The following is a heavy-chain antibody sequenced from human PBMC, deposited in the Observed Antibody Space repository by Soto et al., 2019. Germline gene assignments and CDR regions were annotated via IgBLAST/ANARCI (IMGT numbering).Heavy chain of an antibody. Sequence: LSLTCAVYGGSFSGYYWSLIRHPPGKGLEWIGEINHSGSTNYNPSLKSRVTISVDTSKNQFSLKLSSVTAADTAVYYCARGYGYDSSGYHTHWGQGNLVTVSA. CDR3: ARGYGYDSSGYHTH. V-gene: IGHV4-34*01. CDR1: GGSFSGYY. J-gene: IGHJ4*02. CDR2: INHSGST. D-gene: IGHD3-22*01.